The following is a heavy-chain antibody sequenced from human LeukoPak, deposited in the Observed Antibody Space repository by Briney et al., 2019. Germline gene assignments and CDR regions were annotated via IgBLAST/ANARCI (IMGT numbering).Heavy chain of an antibody. Sequence: ASVKVSCKASGYTLTGYYMHWVRQAPGQGLEWMGWMNPNSGGTNYAQKLQGRVTMTTDTSTSTAYMELRSLRSDDTAVYYCARVVGNYVWGSYRPEGCFDSWGQGTLVTVSS. J-gene: IGHJ4*02. CDR1: GYTLTGYY. V-gene: IGHV1-2*02. D-gene: IGHD3-16*02. CDR3: ARVVGNYVWGSYRPEGCFDS. CDR2: MNPNSGGT.